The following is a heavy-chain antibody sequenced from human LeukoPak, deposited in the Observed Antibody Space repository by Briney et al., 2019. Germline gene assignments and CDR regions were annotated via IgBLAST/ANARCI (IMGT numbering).Heavy chain of an antibody. CDR2: IYHSGST. Sequence: PSETLSLTCSVSGGSVSSGSYYWNWIRQPPGKGLEWIGYIYHSGSTNYNPSLKSRVTISVDTSKNQFSLKLSSVTAADTAVYYCARVVSSAYGLFDPWGQGTLVTVSS. D-gene: IGHD5/OR15-5a*01. V-gene: IGHV4-61*01. CDR3: ARVVSSAYGLFDP. J-gene: IGHJ5*02. CDR1: GGSVSSGSYY.